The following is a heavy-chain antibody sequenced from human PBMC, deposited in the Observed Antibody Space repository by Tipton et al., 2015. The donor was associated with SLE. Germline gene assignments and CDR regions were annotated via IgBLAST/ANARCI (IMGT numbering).Heavy chain of an antibody. CDR3: ARRGGSYDFWSGYRWNNWFDP. CDR1: GGSFSGYY. Sequence: TLSLTCAVYGGSFSGYYWSWIRQPPGKGLEWIGEINHSGSTNYNPSLKSRVTISVDTSKNQFSLKLSSVTAADTAVYYCARRGGSYDFWSGYRWNNWFDPWGQGTLVTVSS. J-gene: IGHJ5*02. CDR2: INHSGST. V-gene: IGHV4-34*01. D-gene: IGHD3-3*01.